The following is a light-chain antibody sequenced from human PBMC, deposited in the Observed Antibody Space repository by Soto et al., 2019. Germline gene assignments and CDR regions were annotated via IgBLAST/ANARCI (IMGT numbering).Light chain of an antibody. CDR1: QGISSY. V-gene: IGKV1-27*01. CDR3: QNYYNAPET. CDR2: AAS. Sequence: DIQMTQSPSSLSASVGDRVTITCRASQGISSYLAWYQQRPGKVPKVLIYAASTLHSGVPSRFSGSGSGTDFTLTISNVPHEDVATYYCQNYYNAPETFGQGTKVEIK. J-gene: IGKJ1*01.